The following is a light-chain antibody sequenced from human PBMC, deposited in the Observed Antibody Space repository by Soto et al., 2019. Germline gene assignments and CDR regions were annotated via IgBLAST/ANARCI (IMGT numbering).Light chain of an antibody. Sequence: DIQMTQSPSSLSASVGDRVTITCRASQSISSYLNWYQQKPGKAPKLLIFDASSLQSGVPSRFSGSGSGTYFTLTISSLQPEDFAIYYCQQSYSDPRTFGQGTKVEIK. CDR1: QSISSY. CDR3: QQSYSDPRT. V-gene: IGKV1-39*01. CDR2: DAS. J-gene: IGKJ1*01.